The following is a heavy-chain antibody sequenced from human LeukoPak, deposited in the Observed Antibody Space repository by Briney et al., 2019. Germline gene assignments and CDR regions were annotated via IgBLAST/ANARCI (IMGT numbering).Heavy chain of an antibody. CDR2: IGPDGHNK. CDR1: GSIFIGYG. J-gene: IGHJ6*04. V-gene: IGHV3-30*02. Sequence: PGGSLRLSCAASGSIFIGYGMHWVRQAPGKGPEWVAFIGPDGHNKYYADSVKGRFMISRDNSKNTVDLQMNSLRGDDTAMYYCAKEGAASWDVDVWGKGTTVTVSS. D-gene: IGHD3-3*02. CDR3: AKEGAASWDVDV.